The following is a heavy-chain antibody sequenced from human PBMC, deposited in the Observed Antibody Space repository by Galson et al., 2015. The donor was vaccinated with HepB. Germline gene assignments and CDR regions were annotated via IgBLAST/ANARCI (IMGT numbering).Heavy chain of an antibody. CDR2: MVVGGGNT. D-gene: IGHD6-25*01. J-gene: IGHJ4*02. CDR1: GFTFSNSA. Sequence: SVKVSCKASGFTFSNSAVQWVRQARGQGLEWMGWMVVGGGNTNYAQHSQGRLTITRDMSTGTAYMEMTSLRSEDTAVYYCAAESYSSGCCKYDYWGQGTLVTVSS. CDR3: AAESYSSGCCKYDY. V-gene: IGHV1-58*01.